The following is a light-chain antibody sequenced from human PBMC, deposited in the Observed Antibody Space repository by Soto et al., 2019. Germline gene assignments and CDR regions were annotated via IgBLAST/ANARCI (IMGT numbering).Light chain of an antibody. J-gene: IGKJ1*01. Sequence: DIEMVQSPSALSASVGDTVTITSRASQKSSPWLAWYQQKPGQAPKLLMYDVSSLKRGVPSRFSGSGSGTEFTLTISSLQPDDFATYYCQQYNDYSATFGQGTKVDIK. CDR1: QKSSPW. V-gene: IGKV1-5*01. CDR2: DVS. CDR3: QQYNDYSAT.